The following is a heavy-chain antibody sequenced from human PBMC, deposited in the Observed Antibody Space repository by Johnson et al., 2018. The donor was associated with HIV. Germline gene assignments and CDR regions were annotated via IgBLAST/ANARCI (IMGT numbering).Heavy chain of an antibody. Sequence: MHWVRQAPGKGLEWVAIISYDGSNKYYADSVKGRFTISRDNSKNTVYLQMSSLRAEDTAVYHCARDQDWGYYDSTAFDIWGQGTMVTVSS. CDR3: ARDQDWGYYDSTAFDI. V-gene: IGHV3-30*04. J-gene: IGHJ3*02. CDR2: ISYDGSNK. D-gene: IGHD3-22*01.